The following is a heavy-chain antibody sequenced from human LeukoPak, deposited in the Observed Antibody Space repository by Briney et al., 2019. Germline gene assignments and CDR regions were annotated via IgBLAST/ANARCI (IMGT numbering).Heavy chain of an antibody. Sequence: GGSLRPSCAASGLTVSSNYMSWVRQAPGKGLEWVSVIYIGGSTYYADSVKGRFTISRDNSKNTLYLQMNSLRAEDTAVYYCARDRGTYYYDSSAPAVAFDIWGQGTVVTVSS. D-gene: IGHD3-22*01. CDR2: IYIGGST. CDR1: GLTVSSNY. V-gene: IGHV3-66*02. J-gene: IGHJ3*02. CDR3: ARDRGTYYYDSSAPAVAFDI.